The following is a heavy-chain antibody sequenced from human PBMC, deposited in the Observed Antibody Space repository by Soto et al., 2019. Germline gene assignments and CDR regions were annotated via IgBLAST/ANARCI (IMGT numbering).Heavy chain of an antibody. CDR3: ARDDQQLVYYYYYGMDV. D-gene: IGHD6-6*01. V-gene: IGHV3-21*01. Sequence: KPSETLSLTCSASGFTFSSYSMNWVRQAPGKGLEWVSSISSSSSYIYYADSVKGRFTISRDNAKNSLYLQMNSLRAEDTAVYYCARDDQQLVYYYYYGMDVWGQGTTVTVSS. CDR1: GFTFSSYS. J-gene: IGHJ6*02. CDR2: ISSSSSYI.